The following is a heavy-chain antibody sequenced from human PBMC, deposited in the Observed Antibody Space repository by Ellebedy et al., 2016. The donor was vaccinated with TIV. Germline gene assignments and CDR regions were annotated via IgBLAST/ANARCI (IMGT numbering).Heavy chain of an antibody. V-gene: IGHV4-59*01. CDR2: MYSSGSS. Sequence: MPSETLSLTCTVSGGSISSYYWGWIRQPPGKGLEWIGYMYSSGSSSYNPSLESRVTISVDTSNNQFSLKMSSVSAEDTAVYYCARLPRSEVGVTGRFDYWGQGILVTVSS. J-gene: IGHJ4*02. CDR1: GGSISSYY. D-gene: IGHD1-26*01. CDR3: ARLPRSEVGVTGRFDY.